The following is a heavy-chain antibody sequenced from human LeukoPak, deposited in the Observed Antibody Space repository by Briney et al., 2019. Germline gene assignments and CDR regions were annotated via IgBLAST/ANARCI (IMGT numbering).Heavy chain of an antibody. D-gene: IGHD2-8*01. CDR3: ANGMGGYCTNGVCPGFDY. V-gene: IGHV3-53*05. J-gene: IGHJ4*02. Sequence: GGSLRLSCAASGFTVSSNYMSWVRRAPGKGLEWLSVIYSGGSTYYADSVKGRFTISRDNSKNTLYLQMNSLRAEDTAVYYCANGMGGYCTNGVCPGFDYWGQGTLVTVSS. CDR1: GFTVSSNY. CDR2: IYSGGST.